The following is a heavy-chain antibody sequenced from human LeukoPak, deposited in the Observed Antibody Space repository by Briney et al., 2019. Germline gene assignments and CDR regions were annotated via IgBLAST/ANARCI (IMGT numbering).Heavy chain of an antibody. CDR2: IYHTGSA. J-gene: IGHJ6*02. CDR1: GGSISTYY. V-gene: IGHV4-59*01. CDR3: ARGVATPYYYYGMDV. Sequence: SETLSLTCSVSGGSISTYYWSWVRQPPGKGLEWIGYIYHTGSAHYNPSLKSRVTMSVDTSKNQFSLKMSSVTAADTAVYYCARGVATPYYYYGMDVWGQGTTVTVSS. D-gene: IGHD5-12*01.